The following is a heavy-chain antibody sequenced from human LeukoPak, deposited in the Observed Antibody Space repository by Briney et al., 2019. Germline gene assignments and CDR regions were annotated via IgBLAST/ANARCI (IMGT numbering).Heavy chain of an antibody. CDR1: GYTFTSYG. CDR2: VSADNGNT. J-gene: IGHJ4*02. Sequence: APVKVSCYPSGYTFTSYGFSWVRRAPGHGLEWMGWVSADNGNTNYAQKLKERVTMTTDTSTSTAYMELRSLRSDDTAVCYCARDAATVLVPAAFCDYWGQGTLVTVSS. D-gene: IGHD2-2*01. V-gene: IGHV1-18*01. CDR3: ARDAATVLVPAAFCDY.